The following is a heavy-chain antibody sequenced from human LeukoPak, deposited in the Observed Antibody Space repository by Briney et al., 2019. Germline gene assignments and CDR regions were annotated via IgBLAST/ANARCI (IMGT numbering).Heavy chain of an antibody. CDR2: IRYDGSKE. CDR3: ARENVGYSDY. CDR1: GFTFSSYG. V-gene: IGHV3-33*01. D-gene: IGHD1-26*01. Sequence: QPGGSLRLSCAASGFTFSSYGMHWVRQAPGKGLEWVAVIRYDGSKEYYADSVKGRFIISRDNSKNTLYLQMNSLSAEDTAVYYCARENVGYSDYWGQGTLVTVSS. J-gene: IGHJ4*02.